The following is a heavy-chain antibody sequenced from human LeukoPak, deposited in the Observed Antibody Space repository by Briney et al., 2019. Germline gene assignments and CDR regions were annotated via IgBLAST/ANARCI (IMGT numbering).Heavy chain of an antibody. CDR2: IYPGDSDT. Sequence: GESLKISCKGSGYSFTSYWIGWVRQMPGKGLEWMGIIYPGDSDTRYSPSFQGQVTISADKSISIAYLQWSSLKASDTAMYYCARPIVATSYSYGWGAFDIWGQGTMVTVSS. D-gene: IGHD5-18*01. V-gene: IGHV5-51*01. J-gene: IGHJ3*02. CDR3: ARPIVATSYSYGWGAFDI. CDR1: GYSFTSYW.